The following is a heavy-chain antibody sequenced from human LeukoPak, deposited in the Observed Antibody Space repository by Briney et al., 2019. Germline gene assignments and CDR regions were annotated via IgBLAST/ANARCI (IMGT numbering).Heavy chain of an antibody. CDR2: IVPVIGVA. J-gene: IGHJ4*02. D-gene: IGHD3-22*01. CDR1: GNTLITHY. CDR3: ARHSSRGHYYDFDF. Sequence: SVKVSCKAPGNTLITHYISWVRQAPGQGLEWVGRIVPVIGVATYAQSLQGRVIITADRSTNTAYMELTSLTFEDSAVYFCARHSSRGHYYDFDFWGQGSLVTVSS. V-gene: IGHV1-69*02.